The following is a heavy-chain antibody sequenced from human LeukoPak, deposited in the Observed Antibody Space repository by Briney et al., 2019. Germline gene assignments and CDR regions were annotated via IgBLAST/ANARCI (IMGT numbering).Heavy chain of an antibody. CDR3: ARHETVAGFDY. D-gene: IGHD6-19*01. V-gene: IGHV4-59*08. J-gene: IGHJ4*02. CDR1: GGSFSGYY. Sequence: SETLSLTCAVYGGSFSGYYWSWIRQPPGKGLEWIGYIYYSGSTNYNPSLKSRITISVDTSKNQFSLKLSSVTAADTAVYYCARHETVAGFDYWGQGTLVTVSS. CDR2: IYYSGST.